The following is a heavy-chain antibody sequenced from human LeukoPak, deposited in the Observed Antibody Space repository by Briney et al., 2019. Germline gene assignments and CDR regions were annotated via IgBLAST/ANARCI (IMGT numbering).Heavy chain of an antibody. V-gene: IGHV4-59*01. J-gene: IGHJ3*02. CDR3: ARVLMVVAATDAFAI. CDR2: IYKSGST. Sequence: PSETLSLTCTDSGGSISTYSWNWIRQPPGKGLEWIGYIYKSGSTNYNPSLKSRVSISVDTSKNQFSLKLNSVTAADTAVYYCARVLMVVAATDAFAIWGQGTMVTVSS. D-gene: IGHD2-15*01. CDR1: GGSISTYS.